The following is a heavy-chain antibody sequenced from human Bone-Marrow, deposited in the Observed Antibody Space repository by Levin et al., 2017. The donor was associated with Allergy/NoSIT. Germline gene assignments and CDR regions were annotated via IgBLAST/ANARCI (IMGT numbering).Heavy chain of an antibody. CDR2: INSDGSRT. Sequence: AGGSLRLSCAASGFTFSSYWMHWVRQAPGKGLVWVSHINSDGSRTNYADSVKGRFTVSRDNAKNTLYLQMTSLRADDTAVYYCAAGSDIDYWGQGALVTVSS. V-gene: IGHV3-74*01. D-gene: IGHD3-10*01. CDR1: GFTFSSYW. CDR3: AAGSDIDY. J-gene: IGHJ4*02.